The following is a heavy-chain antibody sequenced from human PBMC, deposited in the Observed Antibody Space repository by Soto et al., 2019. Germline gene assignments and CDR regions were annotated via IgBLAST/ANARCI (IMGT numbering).Heavy chain of an antibody. Sequence: SETLSLTCTVSGGSISSGDYYWSWIRQPPGKGLEWIGYIYYSGSTYYNPSLKSRVTISVDTSKNQFSLKLSSVTAADTAVYYCAGYNPYGIRTSGYYWYAPWGQETLFP. D-gene: IGHD2-15*01. J-gene: IGHJ5*02. V-gene: IGHV4-30-4*01. CDR3: AGYNPYGIRTSGYYWYAP. CDR2: IYYSGST. CDR1: GGSISSGDYY.